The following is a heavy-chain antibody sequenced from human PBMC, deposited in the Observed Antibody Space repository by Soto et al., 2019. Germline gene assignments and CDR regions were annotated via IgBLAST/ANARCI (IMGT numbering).Heavy chain of an antibody. CDR2: ISGSGGST. D-gene: IGHD6-6*01. J-gene: IGHJ6*02. CDR1: GFTFSSYA. CDR3: AKDPQELTRISSSFAGYYYYGMDV. Sequence: EVQLLESGGGLVQPGGSLRLSCAASGFTFSSYAMSWVRQAPGKGLEWVSAISGSGGSTYYADSVKGRFTISRDNSKNTLYLQMNRLRAEDTAVYYCAKDPQELTRISSSFAGYYYYGMDVWGQGTTVTVSS. V-gene: IGHV3-23*01.